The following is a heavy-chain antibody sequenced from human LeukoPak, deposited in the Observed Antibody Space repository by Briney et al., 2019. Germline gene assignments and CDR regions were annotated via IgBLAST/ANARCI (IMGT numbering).Heavy chain of an antibody. CDR3: ARFVRHQLPTTDY. CDR1: GYIFTNYD. J-gene: IGHJ4*02. D-gene: IGHD2-2*01. CDR2: MNPENSGT. V-gene: IGHV1-8*01. Sequence: EASVKVSFKTSGYIFTNYDINWVRQATGHGLEWMGWMNPENSGTQPAQKFQGRLIMTMDASAGTACMELSSLTSDDTAVYYCARFVRHQLPTTDYWGQGTLVTVSS.